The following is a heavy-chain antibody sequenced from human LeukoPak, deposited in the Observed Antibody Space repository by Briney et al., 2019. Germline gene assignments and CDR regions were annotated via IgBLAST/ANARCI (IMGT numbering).Heavy chain of an antibody. Sequence: SETLSLTCTVSGGSISSGGYYWSWIRQHPGKGLEWIGYIYYSGSTYYNPSLKSRVTISVDTSKNQSSLKLSSVTAADTAVYYCAREAAALQNWFDPWGQGTLVTVSS. D-gene: IGHD6-13*01. V-gene: IGHV4-31*03. CDR3: AREAAALQNWFDP. CDR2: IYYSGST. J-gene: IGHJ5*02. CDR1: GGSISSGGYY.